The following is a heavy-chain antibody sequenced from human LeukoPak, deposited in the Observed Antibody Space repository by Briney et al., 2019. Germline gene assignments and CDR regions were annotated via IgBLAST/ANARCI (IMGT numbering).Heavy chain of an antibody. D-gene: IGHD3-10*01. CDR1: GASISSGTYS. Sequence: SETLSLTCTVSGASISSGTYSWSWIRQPPGGGLEWIGYIYHTGSTYYNPSLKGRVTISVDRSKNQFSLNLNFVTAADTALYYCARGDGSGSGRWFDPWGQGTLITVSS. CDR3: ARGDGSGSGRWFDP. J-gene: IGHJ5*02. CDR2: IYHTGST. V-gene: IGHV4-30-2*01.